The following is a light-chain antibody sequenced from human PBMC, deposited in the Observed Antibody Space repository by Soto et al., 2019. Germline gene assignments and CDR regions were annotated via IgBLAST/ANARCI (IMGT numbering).Light chain of an antibody. CDR2: DAS. J-gene: IGKJ4*01. CDR3: EQYGSSVT. Sequence: IVMTQSPDTLSLSPGERATLSCRASQTIRTSLAWYQQRPGQAPRLLIFDASRKTFGVPDRFTGSGSETAFTLTTNRLEPEDFGVYFCEQYGSSVTFGGGTKVEIK. CDR1: QTIRTS. V-gene: IGKV3-20*01.